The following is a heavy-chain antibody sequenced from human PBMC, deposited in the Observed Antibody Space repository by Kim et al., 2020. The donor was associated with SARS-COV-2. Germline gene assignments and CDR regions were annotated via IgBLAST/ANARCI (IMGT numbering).Heavy chain of an antibody. CDR1: GGSISSGGYY. J-gene: IGHJ4*02. D-gene: IGHD3-3*01. V-gene: IGHV4-31*03. Sequence: SETLSLTCTVSGGSISSGGYYWSWIRQHPGKGLEWIGYIYYSGSTYYNPSLKSRVTISVDTSKNQFSLKLSSVTAADTAVYYCARGILMTIFGVVAHLDYWGQGTLVTVSS. CDR2: IYYSGST. CDR3: ARGILMTIFGVVAHLDY.